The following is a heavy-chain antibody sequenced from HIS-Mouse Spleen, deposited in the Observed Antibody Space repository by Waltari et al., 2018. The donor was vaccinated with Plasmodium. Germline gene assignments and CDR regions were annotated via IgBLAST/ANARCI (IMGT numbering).Heavy chain of an antibody. CDR1: GGSFSSSSYH. V-gene: IGHV4-39*07. Sequence: QLQLQVSRPGLVTPSETLSLTCPVPGGSFSSSSYHRPWTRQPPVKGLEGIGSIYYRGSTKYNPSLKSRVTISVDTSKNQLSLKLSSVTTADTAVHYCARDRITGTSYFDYWGQGTLVTVSS. D-gene: IGHD1-7*01. CDR2: IYYRGST. J-gene: IGHJ4*02. CDR3: ARDRITGTSYFDY.